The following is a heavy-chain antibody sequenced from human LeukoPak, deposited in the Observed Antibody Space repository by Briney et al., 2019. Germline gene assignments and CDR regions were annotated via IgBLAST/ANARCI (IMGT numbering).Heavy chain of an antibody. CDR1: GFTFKTYS. Sequence: GGSLRLSCAASGFTFKTYSMNWVRQAPGKGLVWVSRIKSDGSNYYADSVKGRFTISRDNAKNTLYLQMNSLRAEDTAVYYCARGAWTAYCFDYWGQGTLVTVSS. CDR2: IKSDGSN. V-gene: IGHV3-74*01. D-gene: IGHD3/OR15-3a*01. CDR3: ARGAWTAYCFDY. J-gene: IGHJ4*02.